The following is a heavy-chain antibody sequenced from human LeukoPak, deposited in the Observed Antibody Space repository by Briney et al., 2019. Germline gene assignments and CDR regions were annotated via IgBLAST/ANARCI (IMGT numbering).Heavy chain of an antibody. CDR2: IYYSVST. CDR1: GGSISSYY. Sequence: PSETLSLTCTVSGGSISSYYWSWIRQPPGKGLEWIGYIYYSVSTNYNPSLKSRVTISVDTSKNQFSLKLSSVTAADTAVYYCARDPGTAAGYFDYWGQGTLVTDSS. D-gene: IGHD6-13*01. V-gene: IGHV4-59*01. CDR3: ARDPGTAAGYFDY. J-gene: IGHJ4*02.